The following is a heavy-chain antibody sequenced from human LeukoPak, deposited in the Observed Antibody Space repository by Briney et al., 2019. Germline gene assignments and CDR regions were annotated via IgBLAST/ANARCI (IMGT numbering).Heavy chain of an antibody. V-gene: IGHV3-30*02. D-gene: IGHD3-10*01. Sequence: GGSLRLSCAASGFTFSSYGMHWVRQAPGKGLEWVAFIRYDGSNKYYADSVKGRFTISRDNSKNTLYLQMNSLRAEDTAVYYCASSGSYYNVFDYWGQGTLVTVSS. CDR1: GFTFSSYG. J-gene: IGHJ4*02. CDR3: ASSGSYYNVFDY. CDR2: IRYDGSNK.